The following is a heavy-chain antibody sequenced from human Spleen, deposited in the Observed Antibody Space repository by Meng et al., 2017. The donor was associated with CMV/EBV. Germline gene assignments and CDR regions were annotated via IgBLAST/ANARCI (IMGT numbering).Heavy chain of an antibody. V-gene: IGHV3-21*01. Sequence: GGSLRLSCAASGFPFSAYSMNWVRQAPGKGLEWVSSISSSSSYIYYADSVKGRFTISRDNAKNSLYLQMNNLRAEDTAVYYCARELSSEYSSSWGYYYGMDVWGQGTTVTVSS. D-gene: IGHD6-13*01. CDR1: GFPFSAYS. CDR2: ISSSSSYI. CDR3: ARELSSEYSSSWGYYYGMDV. J-gene: IGHJ6*02.